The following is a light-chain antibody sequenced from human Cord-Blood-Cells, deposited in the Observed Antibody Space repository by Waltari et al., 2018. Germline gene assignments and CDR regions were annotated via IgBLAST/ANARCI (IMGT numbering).Light chain of an antibody. J-gene: IGKJ5*01. V-gene: IGKV4-1*01. CDR1: QSVLYSSNNKNY. Sequence: DIVMTQSPDSLAVSLGERATINCKYSQSVLYSSNNKNYLAWYQQKPGQPPKLLIYWASTRESGVPDRFSGSGSGTDFTLTIRSLQAEDVAVYYCQQYYSTPITFGQGTRLEIK. CDR2: WAS. CDR3: QQYYSTPIT.